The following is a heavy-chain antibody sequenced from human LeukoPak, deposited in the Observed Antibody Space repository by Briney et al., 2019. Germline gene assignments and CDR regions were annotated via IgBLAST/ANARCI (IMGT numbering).Heavy chain of an antibody. CDR3: AKVGSACNLDY. CDR1: GFTFSSYA. CDR2: ISGSGGST. V-gene: IGHV3-23*01. D-gene: IGHD3-10*01. Sequence: GGSLRLSSAASGFTFSSYAMSWVRQAPGKGLEWVSAISGSGGSTYYADSVKGRFTISRDNSKNTLYVQMNSLRAEDSAVYECAKVGSACNLDYWGQGTLVTVSS. J-gene: IGHJ4*02.